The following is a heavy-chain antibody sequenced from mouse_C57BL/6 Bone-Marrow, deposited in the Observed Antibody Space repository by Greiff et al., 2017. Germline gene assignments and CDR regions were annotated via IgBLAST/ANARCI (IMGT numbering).Heavy chain of an antibody. CDR1: GYTFTSYW. D-gene: IGHD2-1*01. CDR3: ARDGNSLYAMDY. Sequence: QVQLKQPGAELVRPGSSVKLSCKASGYTFTSYWMDWVKQRPGQGLEWIGNIYPSDSETHYNQKFKDKATLTVDKSSSTAYMQRSSLTSEDSAVYYCARDGNSLYAMDYWGQGTSVTVSS. CDR2: IYPSDSET. V-gene: IGHV1-61*01. J-gene: IGHJ4*01.